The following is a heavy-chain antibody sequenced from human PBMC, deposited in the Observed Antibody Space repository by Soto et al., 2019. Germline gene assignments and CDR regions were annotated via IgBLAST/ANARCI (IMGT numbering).Heavy chain of an antibody. Sequence: QAQLVQSGADVKEPGASVKVSCKASGYSFTTSGITWVRQAPGQGLEWLGWISTYNGNTNYAQKLQDRVTLTTDTSTSTAYMELSSRRSDDTAVYYCARRLYGDYDYWGNGTLVTVSS. CDR1: GYSFTTSG. V-gene: IGHV1-18*01. CDR2: ISTYNGNT. D-gene: IGHD4-17*01. J-gene: IGHJ4*01. CDR3: ARRLYGDYDY.